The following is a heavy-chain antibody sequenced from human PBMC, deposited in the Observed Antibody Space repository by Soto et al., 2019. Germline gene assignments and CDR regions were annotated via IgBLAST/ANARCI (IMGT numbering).Heavy chain of an antibody. CDR2: ISPYTGNT. CDR1: GYIFVNYG. D-gene: IGHD3-16*01. CDR3: VMVDNYVTPTPQDV. J-gene: IGHJ6*02. V-gene: IGHV1-18*01. Sequence: QVQLVQSGDEVKKPGASVKVSCKASGYIFVNYGIAWVRQAPGQGLEWMGWISPYTGNTHSASKVQGRLTMTTDTSTSNGYMGLGSLTSDDTAVYYCVMVDNYVTPTPQDVWGQGTTVTVSS.